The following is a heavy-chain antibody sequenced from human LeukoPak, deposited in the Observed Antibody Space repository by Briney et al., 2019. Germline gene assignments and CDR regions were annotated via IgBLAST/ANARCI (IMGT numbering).Heavy chain of an antibody. V-gene: IGHV4-39*07. CDR2: IYHSGST. Sequence: PSETLSLTCTVSGGSISSSSYYWGWIRQPPGKGLEWIGSIYHSGSTYYNPSLKSRVTISVDTSKNQFSLKLSSVTAADTAVYYCARETVYLYYMDVWGKGTTVTVSS. CDR1: GGSISSSSYY. CDR3: ARETVYLYYMDV. D-gene: IGHD2-2*01. J-gene: IGHJ6*03.